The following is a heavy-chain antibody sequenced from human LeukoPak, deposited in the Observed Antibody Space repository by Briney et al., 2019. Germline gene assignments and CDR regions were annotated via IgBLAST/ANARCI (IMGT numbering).Heavy chain of an antibody. CDR3: ARADLHDILTSFQRGPFRR. CDR2: INHSGST. CDR1: GGSFSGYY. D-gene: IGHD3-9*01. V-gene: IGHV4-34*01. Sequence: SETLSLTCAVYGGSFSGYYWSWIRQPPGKGLEWIGEINHSGSTNYNPSLKSRVTISVDTSKNQFSLKLSSVTAADTAVYYCARADLHDILTSFQRGPFRRWGQGTLVTVSS. J-gene: IGHJ4*02.